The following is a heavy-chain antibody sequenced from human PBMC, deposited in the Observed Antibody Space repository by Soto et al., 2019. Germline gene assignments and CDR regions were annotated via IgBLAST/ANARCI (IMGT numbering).Heavy chain of an antibody. Sequence: EVQPLESGGGLVQPGASLRLSCAASGFTFSSYAMSWIRQAPGKALERVSAISGSGGSTYYADPVKGRFTISRDNSKNTLYLQMNSLRAEDTAVYYCAKDLLRSGSYVIPNAFDIWGQGTMVTVSS. CDR3: AKDLLRSGSYVIPNAFDI. V-gene: IGHV3-23*01. CDR2: ISGSGGST. J-gene: IGHJ3*02. D-gene: IGHD1-26*01. CDR1: GFTFSSYA.